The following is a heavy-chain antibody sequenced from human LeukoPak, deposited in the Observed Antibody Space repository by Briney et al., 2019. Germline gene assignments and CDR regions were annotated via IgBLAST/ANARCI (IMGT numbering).Heavy chain of an antibody. Sequence: VGSVKVSCKASGYTFTSHGISWERQAPGQGLEWMGWISAYNGNTNYAQKLQGRVTMTTDTSTSTAYMELRSLRSDDTAVYYCATAGDGYNSNWFDPWGQGTLVTVSS. D-gene: IGHD5-24*01. V-gene: IGHV1-18*01. CDR2: ISAYNGNT. CDR1: GYTFTSHG. J-gene: IGHJ5*02. CDR3: ATAGDGYNSNWFDP.